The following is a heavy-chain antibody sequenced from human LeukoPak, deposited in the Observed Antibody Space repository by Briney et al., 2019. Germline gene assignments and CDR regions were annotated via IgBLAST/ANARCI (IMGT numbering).Heavy chain of an antibody. CDR3: ERRDTSGWLPDY. J-gene: IGHJ4*02. CDR1: GGSINGNY. V-gene: IGHV4-59*08. Sequence: SETLSLTCTVSGGSINGNYWSWIRQPPGKGLEWIGYIYYTGSTNYNPSLGSRVTISVDRSNNQFSLKLSSVTAADTAVYYCERRDTSGWLPDYWGQGTLVTVSS. CDR2: IYYTGST. D-gene: IGHD6-19*01.